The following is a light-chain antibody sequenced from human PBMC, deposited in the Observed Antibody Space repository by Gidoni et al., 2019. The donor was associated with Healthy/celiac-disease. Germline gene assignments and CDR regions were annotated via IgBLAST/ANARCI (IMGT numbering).Light chain of an antibody. CDR1: SSDVGGYNY. J-gene: IGLJ3*02. CDR2: EVS. Sequence: QSALTQPPSASGSSGQSVTISCTGTSSDVGGYNYVSWYQQHPGKAPKLMIYEVSKRPSGVPDRFSGSKSGNTASLTVSGLQAEDEADYYCSSYAGSNNPYRVFGGGTKLTVL. CDR3: SSYAGSNNPYRV. V-gene: IGLV2-8*01.